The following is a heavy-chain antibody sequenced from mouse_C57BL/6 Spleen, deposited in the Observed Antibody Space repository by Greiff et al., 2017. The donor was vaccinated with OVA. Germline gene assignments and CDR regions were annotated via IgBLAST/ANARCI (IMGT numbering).Heavy chain of an antibody. CDR3: ARSGATTLVARAMGY. J-gene: IGHJ4*01. V-gene: IGHV1-82*01. Sequence: VQLQQSGPELVKPGASVKISCKASGYAFSSSWMNWVQQRPGKGLEWIGRIYPGDGDTNYNGKFKGKATLTADTSSSTAYMQLSSLTSEDSAVYICARSGATTLVARAMGYWGQGTSVTVSS. CDR2: IYPGDGDT. CDR1: GYAFSSSW. D-gene: IGHD1-1*01.